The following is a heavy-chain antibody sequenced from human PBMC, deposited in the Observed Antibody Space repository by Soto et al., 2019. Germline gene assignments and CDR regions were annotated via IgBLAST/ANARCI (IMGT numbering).Heavy chain of an antibody. CDR3: ARDPATSMGV. V-gene: IGHV3-33*01. CDR1: GYTFSSHG. Sequence: QVQLVESGGGVVQPGRSLRLSCAASGYTFSSHGMHWVRQAPGKGLEWVAAIWYDGSKKCYAGSVKGRFTISRDDSKNTLYLEMNSLRADDTVVYYCARDPATSMGVWGQGSAVIVSS. CDR2: IWYDGSKK. J-gene: IGHJ6*02. D-gene: IGHD1-26*01.